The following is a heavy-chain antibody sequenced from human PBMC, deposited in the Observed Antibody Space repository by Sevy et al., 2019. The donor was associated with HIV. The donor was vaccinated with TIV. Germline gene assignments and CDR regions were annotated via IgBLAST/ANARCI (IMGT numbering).Heavy chain of an antibody. CDR3: VRGGSSWCNDGFDV. J-gene: IGHJ3*01. CDR1: GFTFANYW. D-gene: IGHD6-13*01. Sequence: GGSLRLSCAASGFTFANYWMHWIRQAPGKGLVWVSRVHYDGIYTHYVDSVKGRFTISRDSAKDTLFLHMNSIRTEDTAVYYCVRGGSSWCNDGFDVWGQGTAVTVSS. CDR2: VHYDGIYT. V-gene: IGHV3-74*01.